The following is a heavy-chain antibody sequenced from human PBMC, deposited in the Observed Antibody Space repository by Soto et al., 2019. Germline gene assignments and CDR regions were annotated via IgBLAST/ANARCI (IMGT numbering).Heavy chain of an antibody. CDR1: GGSFSGYY. CDR3: ARDKITGLFDY. J-gene: IGHJ4*02. V-gene: IGHV4-34*01. D-gene: IGHD2-8*02. CDR2: INHSGST. Sequence: QVQLQQCGAGLLKPSETLSLTCAVYGGSFSGYYWTWIRQPPGTGLEWIGEINHSGSTNYNPSLKXRVTISVDTSTNQFSLKLTSVTAADTAVYYCARDKITGLFDYWGQGTLVTVSS.